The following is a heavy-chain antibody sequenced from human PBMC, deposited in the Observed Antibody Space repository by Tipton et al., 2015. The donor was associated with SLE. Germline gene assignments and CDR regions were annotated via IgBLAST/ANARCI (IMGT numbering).Heavy chain of an antibody. D-gene: IGHD2-2*01. Sequence: TLSLTCTVSGGSISSYYWSWIRQPPGKGLEWIGYIYYRGSTNYNPSLESRATISVDTSKNQFSLKLSSVTAADTAVYYCARGYCSSTICYYYYMDVWGKGTTVTVSS. CDR2: IYYRGST. CDR1: GGSISSYY. J-gene: IGHJ6*03. CDR3: ARGYCSSTICYYYYMDV. V-gene: IGHV4-59*12.